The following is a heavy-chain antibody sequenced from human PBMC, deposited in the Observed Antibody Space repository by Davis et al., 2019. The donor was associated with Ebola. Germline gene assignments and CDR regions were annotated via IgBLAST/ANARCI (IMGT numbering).Heavy chain of an antibody. CDR3: ARDPTYYDSSGNSFDY. V-gene: IGHV1-69*04. CDR1: GGTFSSYT. CDR2: IIPILGIA. D-gene: IGHD3-22*01. Sequence: SVKVSCKASGGTFSSYTISWVRQAPGQGLEWMGRIIPILGIANYAQKFQGRVTMTRDTSTSTVYMELSSLRSEDTAVYYCARDPTYYDSSGNSFDYWGQGTLVTVSS. J-gene: IGHJ4*02.